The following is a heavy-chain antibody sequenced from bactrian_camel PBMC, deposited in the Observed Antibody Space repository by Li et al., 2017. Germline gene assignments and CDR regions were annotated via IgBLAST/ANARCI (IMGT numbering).Heavy chain of an antibody. D-gene: IGHD1*01. CDR2: IHSGGTV. Sequence: VQLVESGGGSVQSGGSLRLSCVASGYSVSEGYMAWFRQAPGKEREGVATIHSGGTVRYADSLKERFTISNDDAENILNLEMNHLEPDDTAMYYCAAGVGALSAGWCFAAGPRAYRYWGQGTQVTVS. CDR3: AAGVGALSAGWCFAAGPRAYRY. CDR1: GYSVSEGY. J-gene: IGHJ4*01. V-gene: IGHV3S53*01.